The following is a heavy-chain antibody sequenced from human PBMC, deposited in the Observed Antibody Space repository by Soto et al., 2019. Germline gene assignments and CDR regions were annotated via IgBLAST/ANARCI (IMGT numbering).Heavy chain of an antibody. CDR3: ARHATRWYDFWSGPYYYYYGMDV. J-gene: IGHJ6*02. CDR2: IYYIGST. V-gene: IGHV4-39*01. Sequence: KPSQSLSLACTVSVGSISSRSYYWGWILQPPGKGLEWIGSIYYIGSTYYNPSLKSRVTISVDTSKNQFSLKLSSVTAAGTAVYYCARHATRWYDFWSGPYYYYYGMDVWGQGTTVTVSS. D-gene: IGHD3-3*01. CDR1: VGSISSRSYY.